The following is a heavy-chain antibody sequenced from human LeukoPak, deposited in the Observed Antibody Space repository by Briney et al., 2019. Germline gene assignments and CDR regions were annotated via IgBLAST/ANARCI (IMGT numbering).Heavy chain of an antibody. Sequence: VASVKVSCKASGYTFTSYGISWARQAPGQGLEWMGWISAYNGNTNYAQKLQGRVTMTTGTSTSTAYMELRSLRSDDTAVYYCASFVPAAIHPPVYWGQGTLVTVSS. V-gene: IGHV1-18*01. CDR1: GYTFTSYG. J-gene: IGHJ4*02. D-gene: IGHD2-2*01. CDR3: ASFVPAAIHPPVY. CDR2: ISAYNGNT.